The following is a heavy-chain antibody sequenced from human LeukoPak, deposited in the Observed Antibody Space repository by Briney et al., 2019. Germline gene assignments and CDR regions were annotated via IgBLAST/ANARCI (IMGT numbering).Heavy chain of an antibody. CDR2: IYSGGST. CDR1: GFTFSGYG. J-gene: IGHJ4*02. CDR3: AKVGAYYYDSSGYSIFDY. D-gene: IGHD3-22*01. Sequence: GGSLRLSCAASGFTFSGYGMHWVRQAPGKGLEWVSFIYSGGSTYYADSVKGRFTISRDNSKNTLYLNSLRADDTAVYYCAKVGAYYYDSSGYSIFDYWGQGTLVTVSS. V-gene: IGHV3-NL1*01.